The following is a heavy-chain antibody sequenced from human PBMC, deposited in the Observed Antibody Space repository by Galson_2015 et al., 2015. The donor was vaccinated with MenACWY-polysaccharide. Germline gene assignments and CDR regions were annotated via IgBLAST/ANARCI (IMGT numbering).Heavy chain of an antibody. CDR2: IGGGGNI. CDR3: LSDRHWPFHI. CDR1: GSTFSGLH. J-gene: IGHJ3*02. Sequence: SLRLSCAGSGSTFSGLHLNWVRQVPGRGLEWISYIGGGGNIRKEEGEKGRLTVSRENATHSLYLQMNILREDYKAVYYCLSDRHWPFHIWGQGTMFTVSS. V-gene: IGHV3-48*03. D-gene: IGHD3-3*02.